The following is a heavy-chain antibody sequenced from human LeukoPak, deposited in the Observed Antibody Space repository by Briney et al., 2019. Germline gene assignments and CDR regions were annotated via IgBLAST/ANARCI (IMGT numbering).Heavy chain of an antibody. Sequence: GGSLRLSCAASGFTFSSYSMNWVRQAPGKGREWVSSISSSSYIYYADSVKGRFTISRDNAKNSLYLQMNSLRAEDTAVYYCARDQSVGAYADAFDIWGQGTMVTVSS. J-gene: IGHJ3*02. V-gene: IGHV3-21*01. D-gene: IGHD1-26*01. CDR1: GFTFSSYS. CDR3: ARDQSVGAYADAFDI. CDR2: ISSSSYI.